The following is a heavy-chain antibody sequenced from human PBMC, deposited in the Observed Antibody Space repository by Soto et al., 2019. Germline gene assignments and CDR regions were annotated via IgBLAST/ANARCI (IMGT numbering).Heavy chain of an antibody. CDR3: ARALGYRSGGSCYYFAY. V-gene: IGHV4-59*01. CDR2: IYYSGST. CDR1: GGTISRYD. Sequence: SETLSLTWSVSGGTISRYDWSGSRQPPGKGLEWIGYIYYSGSTNYNPSLKSRVTISVDTSKNQFSLKLSSVTAADTAVYYCARALGYRSGGSCYYFAYWGQGPLVTVS. D-gene: IGHD2-15*01. J-gene: IGHJ4*02.